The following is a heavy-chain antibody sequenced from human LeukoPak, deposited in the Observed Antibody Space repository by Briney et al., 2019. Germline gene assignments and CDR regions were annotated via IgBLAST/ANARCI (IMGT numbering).Heavy chain of an antibody. Sequence: GGSLRLSCEASGFTVSSNYMSWVRQAPGKGLEWVSVIYSGGSTYYADSVKGRFTISRDNSKNTLYLQMNSLRAEDTAVYYCARDRAAAGDDYWGQGTLVTVSS. CDR3: ARDRAAAGDDY. D-gene: IGHD6-13*01. V-gene: IGHV3-53*01. CDR2: IYSGGST. J-gene: IGHJ4*02. CDR1: GFTVSSNY.